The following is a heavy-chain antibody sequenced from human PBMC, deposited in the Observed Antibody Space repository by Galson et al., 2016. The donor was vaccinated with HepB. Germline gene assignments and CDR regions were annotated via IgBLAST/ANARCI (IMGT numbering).Heavy chain of an antibody. V-gene: IGHV4-39*01. D-gene: IGHD3-3*01. CDR1: GGSISNRNYF. CDR2: VYYSGST. Sequence: SETLSLACTVSGGSISNRNYFWGWIRQPPGKRLECIGIVYYSGSTQYSPSLKSRVTISVDTPKNHFSLKLSAVSAADTAMYYCARHHAGEHVSRFLEWLARFDPWGQGTLVTVSS. J-gene: IGHJ5*02. CDR3: ARHHAGEHVSRFLEWLARFDP.